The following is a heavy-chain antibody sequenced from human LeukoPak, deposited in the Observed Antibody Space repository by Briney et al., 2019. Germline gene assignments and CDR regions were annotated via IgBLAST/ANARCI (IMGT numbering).Heavy chain of an antibody. J-gene: IGHJ4*02. V-gene: IGHV3-74*01. D-gene: IGHD4-17*01. CDR3: ARDFDGPRASDY. CDR2: INTDGSYS. CDR1: GFTFSYFW. Sequence: GESLRLSCAASGFTFSYFWMHWFRQTPGKGLVWVSCINTDGSYSTYTDSVKGRFTISRDNVRNTLYLQMNSLRAEDSAVYYCARDFDGPRASDYWGQGISVTVSS.